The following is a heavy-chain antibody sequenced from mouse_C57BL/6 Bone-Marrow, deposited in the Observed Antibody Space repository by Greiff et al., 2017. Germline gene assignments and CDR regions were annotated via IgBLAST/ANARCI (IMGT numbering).Heavy chain of an antibody. CDR3: LITTVVASSYWCFAV. D-gene: IGHD1-1*01. J-gene: IGHJ1*03. CDR1: GYTFTSYW. Sequence: VQLQQPGAELVMPGASVKLSCKASGYTFTSYWMHWVKQRPGQGLEWIGEIDPSDSYTNYNQKFKGKSTLTVDKSSSTAYMQLSSLTSEDSAVYYCLITTVVASSYWCFAVWGTGTTVTV. CDR2: IDPSDSYT. V-gene: IGHV1-69*01.